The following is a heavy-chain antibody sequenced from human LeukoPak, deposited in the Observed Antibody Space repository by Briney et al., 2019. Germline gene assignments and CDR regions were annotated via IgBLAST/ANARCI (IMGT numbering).Heavy chain of an antibody. V-gene: IGHV4-4*09. D-gene: IGHD2-2*01. CDR1: GGSISSYY. CDR2: IYTSGST. J-gene: IGHJ3*02. CDR3: ARVVQVYCSTTTCYPGAFDI. Sequence: SETLSLTCTVSGGSISSYYWSWIRQPPGKGLEWIGYIYTSGSTNYNPSLKSRVTISVDTSKNQFSLQLNCVTPEDTAVYYCARVVQVYCSTTTCYPGAFDIWGQGTMVTVSS.